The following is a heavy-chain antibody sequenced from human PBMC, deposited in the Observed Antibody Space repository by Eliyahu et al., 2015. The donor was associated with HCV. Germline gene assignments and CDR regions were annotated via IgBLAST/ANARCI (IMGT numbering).Heavy chain of an antibody. D-gene: IGHD6-19*01. V-gene: IGHV4-59*01. CDR3: ASGGGGIAVAGTGGWFDP. J-gene: IGHJ5*02. CDR2: IYYSGST. Sequence: QVQLQESGPGLVKPSETLSLTCTVXGGSISSYYWSWXRQPPGKGLQWIGYIYYSGSTNYNPSLKSRVTISVDTSKNQFSLKLSSVTAADTAVYYCASGGGGIAVAGTGGWFDPWGQGTLVTVSS. CDR1: GGSISSYY.